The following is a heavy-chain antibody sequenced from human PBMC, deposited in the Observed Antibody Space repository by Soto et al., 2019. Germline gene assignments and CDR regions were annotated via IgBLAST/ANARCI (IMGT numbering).Heavy chain of an antibody. CDR2: LSHTSNSI. V-gene: IGHV3-23*01. D-gene: IGHD6-19*01. CDR3: AKLAGEQWMFDY. Sequence: EVQLLESGGGLVQPGGSLRLSCAASGFTFSSYAMSWVRQAPGKGLQWVSALSHTSNSIFYAESVRGRFAISRDNSKNTLSLQMNSLRAEDTAIYYCAKLAGEQWMFDYWGQGILVTVSS. CDR1: GFTFSSYA. J-gene: IGHJ4*02.